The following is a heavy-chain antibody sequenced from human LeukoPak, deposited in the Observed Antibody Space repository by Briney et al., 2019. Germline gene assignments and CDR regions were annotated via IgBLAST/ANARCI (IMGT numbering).Heavy chain of an antibody. CDR2: INHSGST. V-gene: IGHV4-34*01. D-gene: IGHD3-10*01. Sequence: KPSETLSLTCSVSGDSITGYYWSWIRQPPGKGLEWIGEINHSGSTNYNPSLKSRVTISVDTSKNQFSLKLSSVTAADTAVYYCARHVSYYGSGSYYNRWGQRTLVTVSS. CDR3: ARHVSYYGSGSYYNR. CDR1: GDSITGYY. J-gene: IGHJ4*02.